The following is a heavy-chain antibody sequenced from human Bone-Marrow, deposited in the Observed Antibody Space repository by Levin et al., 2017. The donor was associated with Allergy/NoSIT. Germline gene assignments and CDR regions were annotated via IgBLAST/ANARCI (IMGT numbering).Heavy chain of an antibody. Sequence: SQTLSLTCTVSGGSISSSHHYWGWIRQPPGKGLEWIGSIHSSGSTYYNPSLKSRVAISVDTSKNLFSLKVSSVAAADAAVYYCARLTYSGTGSWPDNWGQGTLVTISS. D-gene: IGHD6-13*01. CDR3: ARLTYSGTGSWPDN. V-gene: IGHV4-39*01. CDR2: IHSSGST. J-gene: IGHJ4*02. CDR1: GGSISSSHHY.